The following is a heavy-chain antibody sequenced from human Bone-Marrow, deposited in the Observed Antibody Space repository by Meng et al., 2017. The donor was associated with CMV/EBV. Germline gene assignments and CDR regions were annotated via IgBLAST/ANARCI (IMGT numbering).Heavy chain of an antibody. CDR2: IRYDGSNE. D-gene: IGHD1-7*01. Sequence: GGSLRLSCAASGFTFSSYGMHWVRQAPGKGLEWVAFIRYDGSNEYYEDSVKGRITISRDNSKNTLYLQMNSLRAEDTAVYYCAKDQLPIYYYYGMDVWGQGTMVTVFS. V-gene: IGHV3-30*02. CDR1: GFTFSSYG. J-gene: IGHJ6*02. CDR3: AKDQLPIYYYYGMDV.